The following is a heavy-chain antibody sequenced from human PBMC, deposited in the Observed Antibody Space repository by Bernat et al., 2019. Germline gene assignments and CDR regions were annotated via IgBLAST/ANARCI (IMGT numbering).Heavy chain of an antibody. J-gene: IGHJ4*02. V-gene: IGHV3-30-3*01. CDR3: ARDSGTIFGVGIFQFDY. CDR1: GFTFSSYA. CDR2: ISYDGSNK. D-gene: IGHD3-3*01. Sequence: QVQLVESGGGVVQPGRSLRLSCAASGFTFSSYAMHWVRQAPGKGLEWVAVISYDGSNKYYADSVKGRFTISRDNSKNTLYLQMNSLRAEDTAVYYCARDSGTIFGVGIFQFDYWGQGTLVTVSS.